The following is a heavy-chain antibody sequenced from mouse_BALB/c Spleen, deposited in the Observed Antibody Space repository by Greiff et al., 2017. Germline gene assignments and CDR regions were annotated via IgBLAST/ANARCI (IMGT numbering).Heavy chain of an antibody. V-gene: IGHV1-47*01. D-gene: IGHD1-1*01. CDR3: ARASTGAMDY. Sequence: VQLQQSGAELVKPGASVKLSCKALAYTSITYPIEWMKQNLGKSLGWIGNFHPYNDDTKYNEKFKGKAKLTVENSSSTVYLGLSRLTSDDSAVYYCARASTGAMDYWGQGTSVTVSS. CDR2: FHPYNDDT. J-gene: IGHJ4*01. CDR1: AYTSITYP.